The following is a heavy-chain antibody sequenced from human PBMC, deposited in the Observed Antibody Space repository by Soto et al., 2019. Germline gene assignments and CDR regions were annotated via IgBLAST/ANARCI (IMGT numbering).Heavy chain of an antibody. Sequence: GASVKVSCKASGGTFSSYAISWVRQAPGQGLEWMGGIIPIFGTANYAQKFQGRVTITADESTSTAYMELSSLRSEDTAVYYCARPFYSNYVGMIYYYGMDVWGQGTTVTVSS. CDR1: GGTFSSYA. D-gene: IGHD4-4*01. CDR2: IIPIFGTA. CDR3: ARPFYSNYVGMIYYYGMDV. J-gene: IGHJ6*02. V-gene: IGHV1-69*13.